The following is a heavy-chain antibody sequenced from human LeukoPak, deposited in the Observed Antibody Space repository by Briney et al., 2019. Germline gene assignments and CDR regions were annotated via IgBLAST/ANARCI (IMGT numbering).Heavy chain of an antibody. V-gene: IGHV4-59*08. D-gene: IGHD6-19*01. J-gene: IGHJ4*02. Sequence: SETLSLTCTVSGGSISSYYWSWIRQPPGKGLEWIGYIYYSGSTNYNPSLKSRVTISIDTSKNQFSLKPSSVTAADTAVYYCARRFDTSGWVDYWGQGTLVTVSS. CDR2: IYYSGST. CDR3: ARRFDTSGWVDY. CDR1: GGSISSYY.